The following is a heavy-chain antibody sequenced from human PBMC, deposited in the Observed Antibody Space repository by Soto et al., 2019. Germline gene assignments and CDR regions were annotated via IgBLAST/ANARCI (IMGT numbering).Heavy chain of an antibody. D-gene: IGHD3-22*01. Sequence: PGGSLRLSCAASGFTFSSYAMHWVRQAPGKGLEWVAVISYDGSNKYYADSVKGRFTISRDNSKNTLYLQMNSLRAEDTAVYYCARPNYYDSSGYLVPDAFDIWGQGTMVTVSS. CDR2: ISYDGSNK. V-gene: IGHV3-30-3*01. CDR3: ARPNYYDSSGYLVPDAFDI. CDR1: GFTFSSYA. J-gene: IGHJ3*02.